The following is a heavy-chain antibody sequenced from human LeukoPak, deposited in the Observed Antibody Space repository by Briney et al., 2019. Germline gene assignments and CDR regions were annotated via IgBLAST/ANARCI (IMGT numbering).Heavy chain of an antibody. CDR1: GGSISSYY. Sequence: SETLSLTCTVSGGSISSYYWGWIRQPPGKGLEWIGEINHSGSTNYNPSLKSRVTISVDTSKNQFSLKLSSVTAADTAVYYCARGIAYCGGDCPGYFDYWGQGTLVTVSS. V-gene: IGHV4-34*01. CDR2: INHSGST. CDR3: ARGIAYCGGDCPGYFDY. J-gene: IGHJ4*02. D-gene: IGHD2-21*02.